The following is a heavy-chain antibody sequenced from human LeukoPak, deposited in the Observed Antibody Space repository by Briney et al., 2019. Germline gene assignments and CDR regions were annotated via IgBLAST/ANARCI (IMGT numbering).Heavy chain of an antibody. V-gene: IGHV3-30-3*01. D-gene: IGHD3-22*01. Sequence: GGSLRLSCAASGFTFSSYAMPWVRQAPGKGLEWVAVISYDGSNKYYADSVKGRFTISRDNSKNTLYLQMNSLRAEDTAVYYCASDSSGYYYGNFDYWGQGTLVTVSS. J-gene: IGHJ4*02. CDR1: GFTFSSYA. CDR2: ISYDGSNK. CDR3: ASDSSGYYYGNFDY.